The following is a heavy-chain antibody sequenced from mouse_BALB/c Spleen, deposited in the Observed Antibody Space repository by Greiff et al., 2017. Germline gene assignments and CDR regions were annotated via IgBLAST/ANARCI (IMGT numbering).Heavy chain of an antibody. CDR2: IDPANGNT. Sequence: VQLQQSGAELVKPGASVKLSCTASGFNIKDTYMHWVKQRPEQGLEWIGRIDPANGNTKYDPKFQGKATITADKSSSTAYMQLSSLTSEDSAVYFCAIERLGRITTSWFAYWGQGTLVTVSA. CDR1: GFNIKDTY. D-gene: IGHD2-4*01. J-gene: IGHJ3*01. CDR3: AIERLGRITTSWFAY. V-gene: IGHV14-3*02.